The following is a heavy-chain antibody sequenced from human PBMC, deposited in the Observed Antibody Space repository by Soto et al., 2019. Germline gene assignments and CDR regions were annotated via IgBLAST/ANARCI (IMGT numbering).Heavy chain of an antibody. CDR3: ASHSSSWYGHFDY. Sequence: SETQSLTCTVSGGSISSGDYYWSWIRQPPGKGLEWIGYIYYSGSTYYNPSLKSRVTISVDTSKNQFSLKLSSVTAADTAVYYCASHSSSWYGHFDYWGQGTLVTVSS. D-gene: IGHD6-13*01. J-gene: IGHJ4*02. CDR1: GGSISSGDYY. V-gene: IGHV4-30-4*01. CDR2: IYYSGST.